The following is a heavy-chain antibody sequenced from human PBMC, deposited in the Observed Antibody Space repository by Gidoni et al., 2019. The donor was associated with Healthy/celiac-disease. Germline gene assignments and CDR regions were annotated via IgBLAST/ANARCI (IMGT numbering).Heavy chain of an antibody. Sequence: QVQLQQWGAGLLKPSATLSLTCAVYGGSFSGYYWSGTRQPPGKGLEWIGEINHSGSTNYNPSLKSRVTISVDTSKNQSSLRLSSVTAADTAVYYCARGLGKVVPAAIFLRRGNWFDPWGQGTLVTVSS. V-gene: IGHV4-34*01. CDR3: ARGLGKVVPAAIFLRRGNWFDP. D-gene: IGHD2-2*02. J-gene: IGHJ5*02. CDR1: GGSFSGYY. CDR2: INHSGST.